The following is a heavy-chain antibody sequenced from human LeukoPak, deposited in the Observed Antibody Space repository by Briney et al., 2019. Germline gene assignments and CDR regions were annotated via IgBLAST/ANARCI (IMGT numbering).Heavy chain of an antibody. D-gene: IGHD6-13*01. CDR3: ARGGGYGSSWSY. Sequence: SETLSLTCTVSGSSISSGSYYWNWIRQPAGKGLEWIGRIYTSGSTNYNPSLKSRVTISVDTSKNQFSLKLSSVTAADTAVYYCARGGGYGSSWSYWGQGTLVTVSS. CDR1: GSSISSGSYY. J-gene: IGHJ4*02. CDR2: IYTSGST. V-gene: IGHV4-61*02.